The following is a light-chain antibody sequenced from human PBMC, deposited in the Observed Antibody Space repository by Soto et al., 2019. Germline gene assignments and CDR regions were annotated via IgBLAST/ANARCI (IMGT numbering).Light chain of an antibody. V-gene: IGLV2-14*01. CDR2: EVS. J-gene: IGLJ2*01. Sequence: QSALTQPASVSGSPGQSITISCTGTSSDVGAYNYVSWYQQHPGKAPKLMIFEVSDRPSGVSNRFSGSKSGNTASLTISGLQAEDEADYYCSSYTSSNTPVFGGGTKRTVL. CDR3: SSYTSSNTPV. CDR1: SSDVGAYNY.